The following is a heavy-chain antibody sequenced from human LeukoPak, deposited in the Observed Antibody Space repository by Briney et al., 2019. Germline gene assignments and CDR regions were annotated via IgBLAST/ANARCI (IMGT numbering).Heavy chain of an antibody. CDR2: INHSGST. J-gene: IGHJ5*02. CDR1: GGSFSGYY. CDR3: ARAGPPPVAGTQVSWFDP. V-gene: IGHV4-34*01. D-gene: IGHD6-19*01. Sequence: PSETLSLTCAVYGGSFSGYYWSWIRQPPGKGLEWIGEINHSGSTNYNPSLKSRVTISVDTSKNQFSLKLSSVTAADTAVYYCARAGPPPVAGTQVSWFDPWGQGTLVTVSS.